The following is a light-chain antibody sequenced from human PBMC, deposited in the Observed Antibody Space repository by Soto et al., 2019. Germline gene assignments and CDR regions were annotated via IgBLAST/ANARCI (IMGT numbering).Light chain of an antibody. CDR1: SSDVGGNKY. J-gene: IGLJ1*01. CDR2: DVS. CDR3: SAFTGTTYV. V-gene: IGLV2-14*03. Sequence: QSVLTQPASVSGSPGQSITISCTGTSSDVGGNKYVSWYQHYPGNAPKLMICDVSNRPSGVSNRFTGSKSGNTASLTISGLHADDEAEYYFSAFTGTTYVFGTWTKLTVI.